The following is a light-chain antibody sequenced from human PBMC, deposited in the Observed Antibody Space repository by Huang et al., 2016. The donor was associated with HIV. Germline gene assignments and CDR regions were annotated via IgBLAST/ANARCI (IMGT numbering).Light chain of an antibody. CDR2: DAS. Sequence: VMTQSPVTLSVSPGGRATLSCRASQSVNNKLAWFQQKPGQAPRLLIHDASIRATGIPDRFSGSGSGTEFTLTISSLQSEDFAVYYCQQYNNWPPWTFGQGTKVEIK. CDR3: QQYNNWPPWT. J-gene: IGKJ1*01. V-gene: IGKV3-15*01. CDR1: QSVNNK.